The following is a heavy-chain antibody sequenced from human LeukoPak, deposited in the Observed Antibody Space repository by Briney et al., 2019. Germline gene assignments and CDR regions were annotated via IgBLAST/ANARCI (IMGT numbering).Heavy chain of an antibody. J-gene: IGHJ4*02. D-gene: IGHD2-15*01. Sequence: GASLKVSCKASGYTFTGYYMHWVRQAPGQGLEWMGWINPNSGGTNYAQKFQGRVTMTRDTSISTAYMELSRLRSDDTAVYYCARGRYCSGGSCYSGFDYWGQGTLVTVSS. CDR3: ARGRYCSGGSCYSGFDY. CDR1: GYTFTGYY. V-gene: IGHV1-2*02. CDR2: INPNSGGT.